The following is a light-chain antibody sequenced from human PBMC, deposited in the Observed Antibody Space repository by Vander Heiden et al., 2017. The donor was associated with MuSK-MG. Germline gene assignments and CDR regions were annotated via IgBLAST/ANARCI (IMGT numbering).Light chain of an antibody. CDR3: QAWDTSTAF. CDR2: QDT. Sequence: SYELTQPPSVSVSPGETASITCFGDKLGDKHVSWYQQRPGQSPVLVIFQDTRRPSGIPARFSGSNSGNTATLTIYGTQAMDEADYYCQAWDTSTAFFGPGTKVTVL. J-gene: IGLJ1*01. CDR1: KLGDKH. V-gene: IGLV3-1*01.